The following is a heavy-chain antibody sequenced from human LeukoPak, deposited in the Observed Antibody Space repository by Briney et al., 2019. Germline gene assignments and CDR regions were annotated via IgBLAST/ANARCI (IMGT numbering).Heavy chain of an antibody. D-gene: IGHD2-15*01. Sequence: GGSLRLSCAASGFTFISYSMNWVRQAPGKGLEWVSSISSDNDYIDYADSVKGRFTISRDNAKNSLYLQMNSLRAEDTAVYYCARNPSSYCSGGSCYSNSFDYWGQGTLVTVSS. CDR1: GFTFISYS. CDR3: ARNPSSYCSGGSCYSNSFDY. CDR2: ISSDNDYI. J-gene: IGHJ4*02. V-gene: IGHV3-21*01.